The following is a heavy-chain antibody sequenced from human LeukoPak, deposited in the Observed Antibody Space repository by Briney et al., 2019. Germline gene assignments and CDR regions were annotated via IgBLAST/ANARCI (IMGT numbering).Heavy chain of an antibody. J-gene: IGHJ6*03. CDR3: ATHQATMVRGVMYYYYYMDV. Sequence: PGGSLRLSCAASGFTFSSYAMSWVRQAPGKGLEWVSAISGSGGSTYYADSVKGRFTISRDNSKHTLYLQMNSLRAEDTAVYYCATHQATMVRGVMYYYYYMDVWGKGTTVTVSS. V-gene: IGHV3-23*01. CDR1: GFTFSSYA. D-gene: IGHD3-10*01. CDR2: ISGSGGST.